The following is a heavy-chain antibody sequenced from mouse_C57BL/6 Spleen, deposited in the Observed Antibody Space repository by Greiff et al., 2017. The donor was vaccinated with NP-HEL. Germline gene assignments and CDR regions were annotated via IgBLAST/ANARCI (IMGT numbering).Heavy chain of an antibody. J-gene: IGHJ3*01. D-gene: IGHD1-1*01. Sequence: EVQLQQSGPELVKPGASVKISCKASGYTFTDYYMNWVKPSHGKSLEWIGDINPNNGGTSYNQKFKGKATLTVDKSSSTAYMELRSLTSEDSAVYYCARSPYYPEFAYWGQGTLVTVSA. V-gene: IGHV1-26*01. CDR3: ARSPYYPEFAY. CDR2: INPNNGGT. CDR1: GYTFTDYY.